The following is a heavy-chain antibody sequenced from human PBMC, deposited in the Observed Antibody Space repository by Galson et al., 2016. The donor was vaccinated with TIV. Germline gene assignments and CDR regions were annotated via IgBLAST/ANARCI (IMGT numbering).Heavy chain of an antibody. CDR1: GFIFSTYW. CDR2: ISRDGSTT. CDR3: MRETKRGGWFGP. V-gene: IGHV3-74*01. D-gene: IGHD1-26*01. Sequence: SLRLSCAGSGFIFSTYWMHWVRQVPGKGLLWVSHISRDGSTTSYADSVKGRFTISRDNAKNMVYLQMNSLSGEDTAVYYCMRETKRGGWFGPWGQGSLVTVSS. J-gene: IGHJ5*02.